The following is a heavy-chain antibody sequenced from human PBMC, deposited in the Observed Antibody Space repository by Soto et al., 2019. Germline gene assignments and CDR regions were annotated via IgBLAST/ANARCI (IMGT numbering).Heavy chain of an antibody. CDR2: LTGSSSNI. D-gene: IGHD3-10*01. V-gene: IGHV3-23*01. CDR3: ANGRATYGLLTHDY. CDR1: GFSFRNYA. J-gene: IGHJ4*02. Sequence: EVQLLESGGGLVQPGGSLRLSCAASGFSFRNYAMSWVRQAPGKGVEWISTLTGSSSNIYYADSVKGRFAISRDNSRNTLYLQMNSLTDEDTAVYYCANGRATYGLLTHDYWGQGTLVTVSS.